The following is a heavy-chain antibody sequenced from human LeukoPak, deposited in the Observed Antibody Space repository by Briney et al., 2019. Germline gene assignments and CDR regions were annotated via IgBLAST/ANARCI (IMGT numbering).Heavy chain of an antibody. Sequence: GSLRFSCAASGFTFSSYAMSWIRQPPGKGMEWIGSIYYNGHTYYNPSLESRVTMSVETSKNQFSLKLTSVSADTAVYYCARTFGTYQYYFDYWGQGSLVAVSS. CDR2: IYYNGHT. CDR1: GFTFSSYA. D-gene: IGHD1-26*01. J-gene: IGHJ4*02. V-gene: IGHV4-38-2*01. CDR3: ARTFGTYQYYFDY.